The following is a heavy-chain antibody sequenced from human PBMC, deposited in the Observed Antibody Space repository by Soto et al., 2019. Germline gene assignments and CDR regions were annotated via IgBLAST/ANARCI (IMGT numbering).Heavy chain of an antibody. D-gene: IGHD2-2*02. Sequence: QVQLVQSGAEVKKPGSSVKVSCKASGGTFSSYAISWVRQAPGQGLEWMGGIIPIFGTANYAQKFQGRVTITADESTSTAYMELSSLRSEDTAVYYCARGGKGSSTSCYRYFDLWGRGTLVTVSS. V-gene: IGHV1-69*01. J-gene: IGHJ2*01. CDR2: IIPIFGTA. CDR1: GGTFSSYA. CDR3: ARGGKGSSTSCYRYFDL.